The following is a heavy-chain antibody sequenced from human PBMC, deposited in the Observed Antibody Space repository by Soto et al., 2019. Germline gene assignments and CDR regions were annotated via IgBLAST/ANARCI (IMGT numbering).Heavy chain of an antibody. D-gene: IGHD3-22*01. CDR3: AKDASSGYYTWHDYYYYGMDV. V-gene: IGHV3-23*01. CDR2: ISGSGGST. CDR1: GFTFSSYA. J-gene: IGHJ6*02. Sequence: GGSLRLSCAASGFTFSSYAMSWVRQAPGKGLEWVSAISGSGGSTYYADSVKGRFTISRDNSKNTLYLQMNSLRAEDTAVYYCAKDASSGYYTWHDYYYYGMDVWGQGTTVTVSS.